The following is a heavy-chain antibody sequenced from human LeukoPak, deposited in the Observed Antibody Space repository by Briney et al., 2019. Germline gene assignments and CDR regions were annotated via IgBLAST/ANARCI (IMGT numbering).Heavy chain of an antibody. CDR3: AREIAVADY. V-gene: IGHV3-48*01. J-gene: IGHJ4*02. CDR2: ISSSSSTI. Sequence: GSLGLSSAASGFTFSSYSMNWVRQAPGKGLEWVSYISSSSSTIYYADSVKGRFTISRDNAKNSLYLQMNSLRAEDTAVYYCAREIAVADYWGQGTLVTVSS. D-gene: IGHD6-19*01. CDR1: GFTFSSYS.